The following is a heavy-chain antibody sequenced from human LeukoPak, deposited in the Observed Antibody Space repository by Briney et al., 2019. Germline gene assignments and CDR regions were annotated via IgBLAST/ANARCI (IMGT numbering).Heavy chain of an antibody. D-gene: IGHD6-6*01. V-gene: IGHV3-66*02. Sequence: GGSLRLSSAASGFTVSTTYMTWVRQAPGKGLEWVSIIYSGGSTNYADSVKGRFTISRDNAKNTLYLQMNSLRAEDTAVYYCASRREVKAALDYWGQGTLVTVSS. J-gene: IGHJ4*02. CDR1: GFTVSTTY. CDR3: ASRREVKAALDY. CDR2: IYSGGST.